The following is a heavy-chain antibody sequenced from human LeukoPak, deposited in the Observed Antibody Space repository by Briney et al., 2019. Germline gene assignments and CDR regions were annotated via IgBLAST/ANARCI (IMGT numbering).Heavy chain of an antibody. CDR2: ISSSGSTI. J-gene: IGHJ4*02. Sequence: GGSLRLSCAASGFTFSSYEMNWVRQAPGKGLEWVSYISSSGSTIYYADSVKGRFIISRDNSQNTVWLQMNSLSAEDAAVYYCVKDDGWVQYANWGQGTLVTVSS. CDR3: VKDDGWVQYAN. D-gene: IGHD5-24*01. CDR1: GFTFSSYE. V-gene: IGHV3-48*03.